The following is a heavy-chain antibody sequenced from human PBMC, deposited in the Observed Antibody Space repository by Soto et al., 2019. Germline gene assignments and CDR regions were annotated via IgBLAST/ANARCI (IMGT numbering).Heavy chain of an antibody. CDR2: IKGKSQGGTT. Sequence: GGSLRLSCAASGFSFSSTWMNWVRQAPGKGLDWVGRIKGKSQGGTTDYAAPVKGRFTISRDDSENTLYLQMNSLETEDTAVYYCITDRQITGTISWGQGTLVTVSS. CDR3: ITDRQITGTIS. D-gene: IGHD1-7*01. CDR1: GFSFSSTW. V-gene: IGHV3-15*07. J-gene: IGHJ5*02.